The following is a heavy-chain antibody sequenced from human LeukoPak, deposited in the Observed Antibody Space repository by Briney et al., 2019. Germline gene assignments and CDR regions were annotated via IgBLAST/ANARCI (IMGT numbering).Heavy chain of an antibody. V-gene: IGHV3-53*01. CDR3: ARDLSPGIAGSDYYYYGMDV. CDR1: GFTVSSNY. J-gene: IGHJ6*02. CDR2: IYSGGST. D-gene: IGHD2-15*01. Sequence: GGSLRLSCAASGFTVSSNYMSWVRQAPGKGLEWVSVIYSGGSTYYADSVKGRFTISRDNSKNTLYLQMNSLRAEDTAVYYCARDLSPGIAGSDYYYYGMDVWGQGTTVTVSS.